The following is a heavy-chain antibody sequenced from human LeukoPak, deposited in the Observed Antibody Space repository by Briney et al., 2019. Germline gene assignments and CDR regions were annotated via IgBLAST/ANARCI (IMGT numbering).Heavy chain of an antibody. CDR2: TYISGST. CDR3: ARAPYYDFWSGQYYFDY. J-gene: IGHJ4*02. Sequence: SETLSLTCTVSGGSTSSGSYCWSWIRQPAGKGLEWIGRTYISGSTNYNPSLKSRVTISVDTSKNQFSLKLSSVTAADTAVYYCARAPYYDFWSGQYYFDYWGQGTLVTVSS. CDR1: GGSTSSGSYC. V-gene: IGHV4-61*02. D-gene: IGHD3-3*01.